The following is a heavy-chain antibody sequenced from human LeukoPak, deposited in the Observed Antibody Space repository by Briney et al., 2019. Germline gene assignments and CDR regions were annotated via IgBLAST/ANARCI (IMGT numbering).Heavy chain of an antibody. CDR1: GFTFSSYW. J-gene: IGHJ4*02. CDR3: ARDQGGATIPDFDY. Sequence: PGGSLRLSCAASGFTFSSYWMSWVRQAPGKGLEWVSSISSSSSYIYYADSVKGRFTISRDNAKNSLYLQMNSLRAEDTAVYYCARDQGGATIPDFDYWGQGTLVTVSS. D-gene: IGHD1-26*01. V-gene: IGHV3-21*01. CDR2: ISSSSSYI.